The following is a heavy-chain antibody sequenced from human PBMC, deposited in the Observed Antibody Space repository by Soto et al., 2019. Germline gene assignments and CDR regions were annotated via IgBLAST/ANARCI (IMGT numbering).Heavy chain of an antibody. D-gene: IGHD6-6*01. CDR2: IYYSGST. J-gene: IGHJ6*03. CDR3: ARGYSSSPTYYYYYMDV. V-gene: IGHV4-59*01. Sequence: SETLSLTCTVSGGSISSYYWSWIRQPPGKGLEWIGYIYYSGSTNYNPSLKSRVTISVDTSRNQFSLKLSSVTAADTAVYYCARGYSSSPTYYYYYMDVWGKGTTVTVSS. CDR1: GGSISSYY.